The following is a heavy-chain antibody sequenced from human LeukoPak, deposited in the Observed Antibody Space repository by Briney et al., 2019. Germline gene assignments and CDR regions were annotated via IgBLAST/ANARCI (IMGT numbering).Heavy chain of an antibody. CDR1: GYTFTSYA. V-gene: IGHV1-3*01. CDR2: INAGNGNT. D-gene: IGHD6-19*01. CDR3: ARGEQWLTNDAFGI. Sequence: ASVTVSCTASGYTFTSYAMHWVRQATGQRLEWMGWINAGNGNTKYSQKFQGRVTITRDTSASTAYMELSSLRSEDTAVYYCARGEQWLTNDAFGIWGQGTMVTVSS. J-gene: IGHJ3*02.